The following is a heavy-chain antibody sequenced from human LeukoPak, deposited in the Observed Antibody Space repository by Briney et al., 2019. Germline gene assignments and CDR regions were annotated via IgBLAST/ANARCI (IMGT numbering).Heavy chain of an antibody. CDR2: ISGTKTFI. CDR3: ATEDPATVTTYGFDS. CDR1: GFTVSSYE. J-gene: IGHJ4*02. V-gene: IGHV3-21*01. D-gene: IGHD4-17*01. Sequence: GGSLRLSCAASGFTVSSYEMNWVRQAPGKGLEWLSSISGTKTFIYYSASVRGRFTISRDNTKNSVYLQMNNVTTEDTAVYYCATEDPATVTTYGFDSWGQGTLVTVSS.